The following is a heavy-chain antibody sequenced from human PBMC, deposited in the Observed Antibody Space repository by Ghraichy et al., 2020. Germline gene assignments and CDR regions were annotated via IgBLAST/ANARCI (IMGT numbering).Heavy chain of an antibody. CDR3: AKSSVAAADTSWFDP. D-gene: IGHD6-13*01. Sequence: SCAASGFTFSNFAMSWVRQAPGKGLEWVSGVSGSGGSTYYADSVKGRFTISRDNSKNTLYLQMNSLRAEDTAVYYCAKSSVAAADTSWFDPWGQGTLVTVSS. J-gene: IGHJ5*02. V-gene: IGHV3-23*01. CDR2: VSGSGGST. CDR1: GFTFSNFA.